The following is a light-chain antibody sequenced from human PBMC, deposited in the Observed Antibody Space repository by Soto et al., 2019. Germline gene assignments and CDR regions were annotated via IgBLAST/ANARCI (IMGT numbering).Light chain of an antibody. CDR1: QSVTDMY. CDR2: PS. CDR3: QHYGTSAL. Sequence: EIVLTQSPGTLSLSPGEGATFSSRAIQSVTDMYLAGYQQKPGQAPRLLIHPSNRATGIPYRFGGSGSGTDFTLTISRLEPEDFGVYYCQHYGTSALFGPGTKVEIK. V-gene: IGKV3-20*01. J-gene: IGKJ3*01.